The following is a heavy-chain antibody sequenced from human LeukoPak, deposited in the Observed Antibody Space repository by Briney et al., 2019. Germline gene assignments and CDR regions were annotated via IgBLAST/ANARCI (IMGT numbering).Heavy chain of an antibody. Sequence: PGRSLRLSCAASGFTFSSYAMHWVRQAPGKGLEWVAVISYDGSNKYYADSVKGRFTISRDNSKNTLYLQMNSLRAEDTAVYYCARDINSRRQSDYWGQGTLVTVSS. J-gene: IGHJ4*02. CDR3: ARDINSRRQSDY. V-gene: IGHV3-30-3*01. D-gene: IGHD4-23*01. CDR1: GFTFSSYA. CDR2: ISYDGSNK.